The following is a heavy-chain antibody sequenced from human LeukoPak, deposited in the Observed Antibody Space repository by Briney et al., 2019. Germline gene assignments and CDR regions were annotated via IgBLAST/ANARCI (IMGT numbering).Heavy chain of an antibody. J-gene: IGHJ5*02. D-gene: IGHD3-10*01. CDR1: GGSIDNHY. CDR3: ARDLGYFGSGSYLGWFDP. Sequence: SETLSLTCSVSGGSIDNHYRTWIRRPPGKGLEWIGHIYYSGSTTYNPSLKSRVTISVDTSKNQFSLKLSSVTPADTAAYYCARDLGYFGSGSYLGWFDPWGQGTLVTVSS. CDR2: IYYSGST. V-gene: IGHV4-59*11.